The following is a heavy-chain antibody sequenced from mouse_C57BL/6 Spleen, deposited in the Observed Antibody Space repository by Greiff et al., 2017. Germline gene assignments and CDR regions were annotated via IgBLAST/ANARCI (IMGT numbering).Heavy chain of an antibody. D-gene: IGHD2-3*01. V-gene: IGHV1-55*01. Sequence: QVQLQQPGAELVKPGASVKMSCKASGYTFTSYWITWVKQRPGQGLEWIGDIYPGSGSTNYNEKFKSKATLTVDTSSSTAYMQLSSLTSEEAAVYYCARRYDGYSAWFAYWGQGTLVTVSA. J-gene: IGHJ3*01. CDR1: GYTFTSYW. CDR3: ARRYDGYSAWFAY. CDR2: IYPGSGST.